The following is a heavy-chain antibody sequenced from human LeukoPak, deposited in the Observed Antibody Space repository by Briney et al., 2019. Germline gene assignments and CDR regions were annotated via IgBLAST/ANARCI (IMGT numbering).Heavy chain of an antibody. V-gene: IGHV3-74*01. CDR2: VDNDGRGT. J-gene: IGHJ4*02. Sequence: GGSLRLSCSASGFTYSAYWMHWVRQAPGKGLVWVSYVDNDGRGTAYVDSGKGRFTISRDNAKNTVYLQMNSLRVDDTAVYYCARDGSGSIDLDHWGQGTLVTVSS. CDR3: ARDGSGSIDLDH. CDR1: GFTYSAYW. D-gene: IGHD3-3*01.